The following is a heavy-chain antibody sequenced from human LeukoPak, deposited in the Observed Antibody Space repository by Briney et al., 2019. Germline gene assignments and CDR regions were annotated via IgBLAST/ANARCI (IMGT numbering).Heavy chain of an antibody. D-gene: IGHD3-22*01. J-gene: IGHJ6*02. CDR1: GFTFDDYA. V-gene: IGHV3-9*01. CDR3: AKGYYYDSSGYYYVDYYYGMDV. Sequence: GRSLRLSCAASGFTFDDYAMHWVRQAPGKGLEWVSGISWNSGSIGYADSVKGRFTISRDNAKNSLYLQMNSLRAEDTALYYCAKGYYYDSSGYYYVDYYYGMDVWGQGTTVTVSS. CDR2: ISWNSGSI.